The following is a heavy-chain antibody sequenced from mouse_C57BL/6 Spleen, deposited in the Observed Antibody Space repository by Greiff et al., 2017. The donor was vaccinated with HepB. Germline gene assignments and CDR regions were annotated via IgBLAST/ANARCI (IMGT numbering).Heavy chain of an antibody. CDR3: AIPSSYDSNYDGFAY. J-gene: IGHJ3*01. V-gene: IGHV1-74*01. CDR1: GYTFTSYW. Sequence: QVQLQQPGAELVKPGASVKVSCKASGYTFTSYWMHWVKQRPGQGLEWIGRIHPSDSDTNYNQKFKGKATLTVDKSSSTAYMQLSSLTSEDSAVYYCAIPSSYDSNYDGFAYWGQGTLVTVSA. D-gene: IGHD2-5*01. CDR2: IHPSDSDT.